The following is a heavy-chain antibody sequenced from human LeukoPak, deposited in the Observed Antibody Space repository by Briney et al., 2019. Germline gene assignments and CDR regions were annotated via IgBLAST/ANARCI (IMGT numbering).Heavy chain of an antibody. J-gene: IGHJ3*02. CDR2: ISGSGSTI. CDR3: AGAFDI. Sequence: GGSLRLSCAASGFTFATYNMNWVPQAPGKGLEWISYISGSGSTISYADSVKGRFTTSRDNAQNSLYLQMKSLRDEDTAVYYCAGAFDIWGQGTVVTVSS. V-gene: IGHV3-48*02. CDR1: GFTFATYN.